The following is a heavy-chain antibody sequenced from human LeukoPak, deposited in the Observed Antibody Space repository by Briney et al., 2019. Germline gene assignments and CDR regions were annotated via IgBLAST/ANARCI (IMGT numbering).Heavy chain of an antibody. D-gene: IGHD3-10*01. Sequence: GGSLRLSCAASGFTFSSYAMSWVRQAPGKGLEWVSAISRSGGSTYYADSVKGRFTISRDNSKNTLYLQMNSLRAEDTAVYYCAKAYYWGPFYTSGSNGYWGQGTLVTVSS. J-gene: IGHJ4*02. V-gene: IGHV3-23*01. CDR3: AKAYYWGPFYTSGSNGY. CDR2: ISRSGGST. CDR1: GFTFSSYA.